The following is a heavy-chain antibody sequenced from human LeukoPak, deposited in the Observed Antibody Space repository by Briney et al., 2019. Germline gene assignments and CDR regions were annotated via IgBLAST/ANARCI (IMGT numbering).Heavy chain of an antibody. CDR2: ITGSGGST. CDR3: AKEGYGSGSYLYS. CDR1: GFTFSSWT. J-gene: IGHJ4*02. D-gene: IGHD3-10*01. Sequence: GGSLRLSCVASGFTFSSWTMGWVRQAPGKGLEWVSSITGSGGSTYDEVSVKGRVTISRDNSKNTLYLQTNSLRAEDTAIYYCAKEGYGSGSYLYSWGQGTLVTVSS. V-gene: IGHV3-23*01.